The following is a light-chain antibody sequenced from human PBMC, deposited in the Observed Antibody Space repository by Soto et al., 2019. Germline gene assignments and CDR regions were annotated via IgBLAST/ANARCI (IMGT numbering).Light chain of an antibody. J-gene: IGLJ2*01. CDR3: AAWGASLNGVI. CDR1: SSNIGTYT. Sequence: QSVLTQPPSASGTPGQRVTISCSGSSSNIGTYTVNWYQQVPGTAPKLLIYRNNQRPSGVPERFSGSKSGTSASLAISGLQSEDEDDYYCAAWGASLNGVIFGGGTKLTVL. V-gene: IGLV1-44*01. CDR2: RNN.